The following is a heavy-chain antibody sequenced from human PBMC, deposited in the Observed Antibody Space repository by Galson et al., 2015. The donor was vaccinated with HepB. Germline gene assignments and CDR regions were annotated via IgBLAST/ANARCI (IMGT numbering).Heavy chain of an antibody. V-gene: IGHV5-10-1*01. D-gene: IGHD4-23*01. CDR1: GYSFTSYW. CDR2: IDPSDSYT. CDR3: ATTEGGNDPYYYYGMDV. Sequence: QSGAEVKKPGESLRISCKGSGYSFTSYWISWVRQMPGKGLEWMGRIDPSDSYTNYSPSFQGHVTISADKSISTAYLQWSSLKASDTAMYYCATTEGGNDPYYYYGMDVWGQGTTVTVSS. J-gene: IGHJ6*02.